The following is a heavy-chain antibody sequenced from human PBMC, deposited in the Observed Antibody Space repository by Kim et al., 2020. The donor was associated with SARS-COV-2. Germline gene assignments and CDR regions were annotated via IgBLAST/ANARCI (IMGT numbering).Heavy chain of an antibody. CDR1: GGSISSSSYY. V-gene: IGHV4-39*07. Sequence: SETLSLTCTVSGGSISSSSYYWGWIRQPPGKGLEWIGSIYYSGSTYYNPSLKSRVTISVDTSKNQFSLKLSSVTAADTAVYYCARDRGYSYGLYYFDYWG. J-gene: IGHJ4*01. CDR2: IYYSGST. D-gene: IGHD5-18*01. CDR3: ARDRGYSYGLYYFDY.